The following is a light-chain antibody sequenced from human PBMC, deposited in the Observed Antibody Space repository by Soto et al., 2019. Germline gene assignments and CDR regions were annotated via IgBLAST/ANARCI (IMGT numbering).Light chain of an antibody. CDR2: EGS. CDR1: SSDVGSSNL. Sequence: QSVLTQPASVSGSPGQSITISCTGTSSDVGSSNLVSWYQQHPGKAPKLMIYEGSKRLSGVSNRFSGSKSGNTASLTISGLQGEDEADYYCCSYAGSSTWVFGVGTKLTVL. J-gene: IGLJ3*02. CDR3: CSYAGSSTWV. V-gene: IGLV2-23*01.